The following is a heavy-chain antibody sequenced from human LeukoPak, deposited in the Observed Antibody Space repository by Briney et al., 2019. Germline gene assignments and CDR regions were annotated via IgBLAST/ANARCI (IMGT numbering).Heavy chain of an antibody. D-gene: IGHD6-19*01. CDR3: ARIRRHRSDWYADDS. Sequence: SETLSLTCTVSGASVSSYYWSWIRQPAGRRLEWLGRISITDGTNYNPSLESRVSMSVDASKNQFSLRLTSVTAADTAVYYCARIRRHRSDWYADDSWGRGLLVTVSS. J-gene: IGHJ4*02. CDR2: ISITDGT. V-gene: IGHV4-4*07. CDR1: GASVSSYY.